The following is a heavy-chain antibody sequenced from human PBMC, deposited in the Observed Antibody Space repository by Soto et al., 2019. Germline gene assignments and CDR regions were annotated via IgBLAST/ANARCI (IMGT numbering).Heavy chain of an antibody. CDR3: AREREAHYYYYYGMDV. Sequence: EVQLVESGGGLVQPGGSLRLSCAASGFTFSSYSMNWVRQAPGKGLEWVSYISSSSSTIYYADSVKGRFTISRDNAKNSLYLQMNSLRDEDTAVYYCAREREAHYYYYYGMDVWGQGTTVTVSS. D-gene: IGHD6-6*01. V-gene: IGHV3-48*02. CDR2: ISSSSSTI. J-gene: IGHJ6*02. CDR1: GFTFSSYS.